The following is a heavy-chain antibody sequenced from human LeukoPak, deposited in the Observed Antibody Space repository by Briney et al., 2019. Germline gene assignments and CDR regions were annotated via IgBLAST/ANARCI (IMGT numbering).Heavy chain of an antibody. CDR2: IIPIFGTA. Sequence: SVKVSCKASGGTFSSYAISWVRQTPGQGLEWMGRIIPIFGTANYAQKFQGRVTITADKSTSTAYMELSSLRSEDTAVYYCARDRNTMIVVVTPGAFDIWGQGTMVTVSS. CDR3: ARDRNTMIVVVTPGAFDI. V-gene: IGHV1-69*06. D-gene: IGHD3-22*01. CDR1: GGTFSSYA. J-gene: IGHJ3*02.